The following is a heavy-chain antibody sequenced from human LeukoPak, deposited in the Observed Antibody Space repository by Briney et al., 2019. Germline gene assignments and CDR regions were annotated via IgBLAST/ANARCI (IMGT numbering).Heavy chain of an antibody. Sequence: PGGSLRLSCAASGFTFRNTWMNWVRQAPGKGLEWVGRIQSKTDGGTTEYAAPVKGRFTISRDDSKTTLYLQMNSLKTEDTAVYYCATLTVRGVSNIWGQGTLVTVSS. CDR3: ATLTVRGVSNI. J-gene: IGHJ4*02. D-gene: IGHD3-10*01. CDR2: IQSKTDGGTT. V-gene: IGHV3-15*01. CDR1: GFTFRNTW.